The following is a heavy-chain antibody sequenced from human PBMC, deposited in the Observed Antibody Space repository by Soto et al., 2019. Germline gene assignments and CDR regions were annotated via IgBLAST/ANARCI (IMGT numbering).Heavy chain of an antibody. Sequence: LSLTCTVSGGSISSSSYYWGWIRQPPGKGLEWIGSIYYSGSTYYNPSLKSRVTISVDTSKNQFSLKLSSVTAADTAVYYCARRGRDRDSNWFDPWGQGTLVTVFS. CDR3: ARRGRDRDSNWFDP. J-gene: IGHJ5*02. CDR2: IYYSGST. V-gene: IGHV4-39*01. CDR1: GGSISSSSYY. D-gene: IGHD3-16*01.